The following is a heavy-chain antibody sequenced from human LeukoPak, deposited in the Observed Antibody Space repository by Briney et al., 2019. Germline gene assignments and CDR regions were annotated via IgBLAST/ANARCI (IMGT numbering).Heavy chain of an antibody. D-gene: IGHD3-10*01. CDR3: ASQGGLLWFGELSGCMDV. V-gene: IGHV3-30-3*01. Sequence: GGSLRLSCAASGFTFSSYAMNWVRQAPGKGLEWVAFISYDGSNKYYADSVKGRFTISRDNSKNTLYLQMNSLRAEDTAVYYCASQGGLLWFGELSGCMDVWGQGTTVTVSS. CDR2: ISYDGSNK. CDR1: GFTFSSYA. J-gene: IGHJ6*02.